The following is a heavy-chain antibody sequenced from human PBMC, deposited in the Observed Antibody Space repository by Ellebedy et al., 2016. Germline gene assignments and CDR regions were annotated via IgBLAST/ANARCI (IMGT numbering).Heavy chain of an antibody. CDR1: GYTFTSYG. CDR2: ISGYNGNT. D-gene: IGHD5-12*01. Sequence: ASVKVSCXASGYTFTSYGISWVRQAPGQGLEWMGWISGYNGNTNYAQKFQGRVTMTTDTSTSTAYMELRSLRSDDTAVYYCARGSLDRGYSGYVDSDYWGQGTLVTVSS. V-gene: IGHV1-18*01. CDR3: ARGSLDRGYSGYVDSDY. J-gene: IGHJ4*02.